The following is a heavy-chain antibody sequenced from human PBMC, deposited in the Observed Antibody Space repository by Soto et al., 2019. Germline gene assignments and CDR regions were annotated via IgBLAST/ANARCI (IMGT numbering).Heavy chain of an antibody. CDR2: INHSGST. CDR1: GWSLSGYY. CDR3: ASICGSCYPRLDY. Sequence: PSETLSLTCAFYGWSLSGYYWSWIRQPPGKGLEWIGEINHSGSTNYNPSLKSRVTISVDTSKNQFSLKLSSVTAADTAVYYCASICGSCYPRLDYWGQGTLVTVSS. V-gene: IGHV4-34*01. D-gene: IGHD2-15*01. J-gene: IGHJ4*02.